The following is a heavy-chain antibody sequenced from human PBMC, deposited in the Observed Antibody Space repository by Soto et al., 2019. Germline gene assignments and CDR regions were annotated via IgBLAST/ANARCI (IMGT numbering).Heavy chain of an antibody. J-gene: IGHJ4*02. Sequence: ASVKVSCKASGYTFTGYYMHWVRQAPGQGLEWMGWINPNSGGTNYAQRFQGWVTMTRDTSISTAYMELSRLRSDDTAVYYCARGIGYSSGWSSWGQGTLVTVSS. CDR1: GYTFTGYY. CDR2: INPNSGGT. CDR3: ARGIGYSSGWSS. V-gene: IGHV1-2*04. D-gene: IGHD6-19*01.